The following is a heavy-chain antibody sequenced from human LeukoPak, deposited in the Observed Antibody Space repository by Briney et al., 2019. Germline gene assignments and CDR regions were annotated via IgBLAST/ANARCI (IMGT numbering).Heavy chain of an antibody. V-gene: IGHV1-2*02. CDR2: INPNSGGT. CDR3: ASHSTYYYYYYMDV. Sequence: ASVKVSCKASGYTFTGYYMHWVRQAPGQGLEWMGWINPNSGGTNYAQKFQGRVTMTRDTSISTAYMELSRLRSDDTAVYYCASHSTYYYYYYMDVWGKGTTVTASS. D-gene: IGHD4-11*01. CDR1: GYTFTGYY. J-gene: IGHJ6*03.